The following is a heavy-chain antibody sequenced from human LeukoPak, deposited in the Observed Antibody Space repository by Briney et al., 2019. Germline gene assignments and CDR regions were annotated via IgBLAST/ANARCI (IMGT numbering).Heavy chain of an antibody. V-gene: IGHV3-33*03. CDR1: GFTFSSNG. J-gene: IGHJ4*02. CDR2: ISYDGTKT. Sequence: PGGSLRLSCAASGFTFSSNGMHWVRQAPGKGLEWVAVISYDGTKTYYADSVKGRFTISRDTSKNTLYLQMNSLRADDTAVYYCAKDYFCSGGLVTSIPYYFDHWGQGTLVTVSS. D-gene: IGHD2-21*02. CDR3: AKDYFCSGGLVTSIPYYFDH.